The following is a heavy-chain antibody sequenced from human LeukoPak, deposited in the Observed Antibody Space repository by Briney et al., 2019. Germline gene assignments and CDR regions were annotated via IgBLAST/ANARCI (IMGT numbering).Heavy chain of an antibody. D-gene: IGHD3-9*01. V-gene: IGHV1-24*01. J-gene: IGHJ4*02. CDR1: GYTLTKLS. CDR2: FDPEDGET. CDR3: ATSPRRVPSYYDILPFGY. Sequence: ASVKVSCKVSGYTLTKLSMHWVRQAPGKGLEWMGGFDPEDGETIYAQKFQGRATMTEDTSTDTAYMELSSLRSEDTAVYYCATSPRRVPSYYDILPFGYWGQGTLVTVSS.